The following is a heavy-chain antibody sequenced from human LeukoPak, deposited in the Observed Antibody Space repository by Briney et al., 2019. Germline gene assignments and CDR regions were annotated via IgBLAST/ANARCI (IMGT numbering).Heavy chain of an antibody. V-gene: IGHV1-69*04. CDR2: IIPILGIA. D-gene: IGHD3-9*01. CDR1: GGTFSSYA. Sequence: SVKVSCKASGGTFSSYAISWVRQAPGQGLEWMGRIIPILGIANYAQKFQGRVTITADKSTSTAYMELSSLRSEDTAVYYCARGPIVIMIFSWFDPWGQGTLVTVSS. J-gene: IGHJ5*02. CDR3: ARGPIVIMIFSWFDP.